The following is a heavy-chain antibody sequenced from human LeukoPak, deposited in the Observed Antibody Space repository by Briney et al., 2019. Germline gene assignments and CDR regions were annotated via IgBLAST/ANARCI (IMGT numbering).Heavy chain of an antibody. D-gene: IGHD1-1*01. CDR3: ASWDPNVGQHYYFDQ. CDR2: IYSGGST. V-gene: IGHV3-66*01. Sequence: GGSLRLSCAASGFTVSSNYMSWVRQAPGKGLEWVSVIYSGGSTYYADSVKGRFTIARDNSKNTLYLQMNCLRAEDTAVYYCASWDPNVGQHYYFDQWGQGTLVTVS. J-gene: IGHJ4*02. CDR1: GFTVSSNY.